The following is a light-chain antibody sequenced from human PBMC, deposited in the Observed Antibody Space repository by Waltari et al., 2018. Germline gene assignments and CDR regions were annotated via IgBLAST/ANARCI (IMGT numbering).Light chain of an antibody. CDR2: DAS. CDR1: QSVSSY. CDR3: QQRSNWPPFT. Sequence: IVLTHSPAPRALSPGEGATLSCRASQSVSSYLAWYQQKPGQAPRLLIYDASNRATGIPARFSGSGSGTDFTLTISGLEPEDFAVYYCQQRSNWPPFTFGPGTKVDIK. J-gene: IGKJ3*01. V-gene: IGKV3-11*01.